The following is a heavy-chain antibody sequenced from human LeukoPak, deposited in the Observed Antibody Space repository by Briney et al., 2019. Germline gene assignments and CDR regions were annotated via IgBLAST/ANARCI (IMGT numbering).Heavy chain of an antibody. J-gene: IGHJ6*03. CDR1: GFTFSSYA. CDR2: ISYDGSNK. Sequence: GGSLRLSCAASGFTFSSYAMHWVRQAPGKGLEWVAVISYDGSNKYYADSVKGRFTISRDNSKNTLYLQMNSLRAEDTAVYYCARDRQYYDYVWGSYRLHWNYYYYMDVWGKGTTVTVSS. V-gene: IGHV3-30*04. CDR3: ARDRQYYDYVWGSYRLHWNYYYYMDV. D-gene: IGHD3-16*02.